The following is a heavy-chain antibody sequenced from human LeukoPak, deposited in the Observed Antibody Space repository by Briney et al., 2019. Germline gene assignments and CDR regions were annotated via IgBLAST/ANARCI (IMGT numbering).Heavy chain of an antibody. J-gene: IGHJ4*02. D-gene: IGHD5-24*01. CDR2: IYYSGST. CDR1: GGSISSGDYY. Sequence: SQTLSLTCTVSGGSISSGDYYWSWTRQPPGKGLEWIGYIYYSGSTYYNPSLKRRATISIDTSKNQFSLNLRSVTATDSAVYYCSRVRGGYPGHFDFWGQGTLVTVSS. V-gene: IGHV4-30-4*01. CDR3: SRVRGGYPGHFDF.